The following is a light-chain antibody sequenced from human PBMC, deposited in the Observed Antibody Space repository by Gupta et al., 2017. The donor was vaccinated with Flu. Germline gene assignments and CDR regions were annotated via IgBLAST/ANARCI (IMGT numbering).Light chain of an antibody. CDR3: QHYSSYPWT. J-gene: IGKJ1*01. CDR2: KAS. Sequence: STRAESVGDRVTITCRASQSISSWLAWYQQKPGKAPNLLIYKASSSESGVPSRFSGSGSGTEFTLTIITLQPDDFANYYCQHYSSYPWTFGQGTKVEIK. V-gene: IGKV1-5*03. CDR1: QSISSW.